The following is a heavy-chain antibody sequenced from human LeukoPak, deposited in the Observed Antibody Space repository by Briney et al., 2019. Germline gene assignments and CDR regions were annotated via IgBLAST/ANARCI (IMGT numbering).Heavy chain of an antibody. CDR3: ARATLDN. CDR2: IYSGGST. V-gene: IGHV3-53*01. J-gene: IGHJ4*02. CDR1: GFTFSNYW. Sequence: PGGSLRLSCAASGFTFSNYWMSWVRQAPGKGLEWVSVIYSGGSTKYADSVKARFTISRDNSKSTVYLQMNSLRVDDTAVYYCARATLDNWGQGTLVTVSS.